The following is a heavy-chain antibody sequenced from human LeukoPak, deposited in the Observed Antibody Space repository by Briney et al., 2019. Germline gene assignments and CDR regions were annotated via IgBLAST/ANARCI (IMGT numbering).Heavy chain of an antibody. CDR2: IYSSGTT. J-gene: IGHJ4*02. CDR1: GFTVRSNY. CDR3: ARNTPQGGYNNGYDY. V-gene: IGHV3-53*01. D-gene: IGHD5-18*01. Sequence: GGSLRLSCAAFGFTVRSNYMSWVRLAPGKGLEWVSVIYSSGTTYYADSVEGRFTISRDNSKNMLFLQMNSLRAEDTAVYYCARNTPQGGYNNGYDYWGQGTLVTVSS.